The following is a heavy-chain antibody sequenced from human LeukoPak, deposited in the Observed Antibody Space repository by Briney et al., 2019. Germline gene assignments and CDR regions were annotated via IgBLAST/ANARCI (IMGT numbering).Heavy chain of an antibody. D-gene: IGHD5-18*01. Sequence: ASVKVSCKASGYTFTGYYMHWVRQAPGQGLEWMGWINPNSGGTNYAQKFQGRVTMTRDTSISIAYMELSRLRSDDTAVYYCARDPASDTAMGVCWGQGTLVTVSS. J-gene: IGHJ4*02. CDR1: GYTFTGYY. CDR3: ARDPASDTAMGVC. V-gene: IGHV1-2*02. CDR2: INPNSGGT.